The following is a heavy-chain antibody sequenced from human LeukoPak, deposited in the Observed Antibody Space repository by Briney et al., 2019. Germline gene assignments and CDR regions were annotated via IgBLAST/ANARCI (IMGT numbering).Heavy chain of an antibody. CDR2: IYYSGST. CDR1: GGSISSSSYY. CDR3: ARGDLKSDWFDP. Sequence: PSETLSLTCTVSGGSISSSSYYWGWIRPPPGKGREGIGSIYYSGSTYYNPSLKSRVTISVDTSKNQFSLKLSSVTAADTAVYYCARGDLKSDWFDPWGQGTLVIVST. J-gene: IGHJ5*02. V-gene: IGHV4-39*01. D-gene: IGHD3-10*01.